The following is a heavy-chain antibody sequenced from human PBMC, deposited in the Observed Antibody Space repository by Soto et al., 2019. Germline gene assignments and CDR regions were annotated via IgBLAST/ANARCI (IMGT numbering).Heavy chain of an antibody. CDR3: ARVPGMGYCRSTSCYRPYNWFDP. J-gene: IGHJ5*02. V-gene: IGHV4-34*01. D-gene: IGHD2-2*01. Sequence: PSETLSLTCAVYGGSFSGYYWSWMRQPPREGLEGSGEINHSGSTNYNPALKSLFTISVDTSKNQFSLKLSSVTAADTAVYYCARVPGMGYCRSTSCYRPYNWFDPWGQGTLVTVSS. CDR1: GGSFSGYY. CDR2: INHSGST.